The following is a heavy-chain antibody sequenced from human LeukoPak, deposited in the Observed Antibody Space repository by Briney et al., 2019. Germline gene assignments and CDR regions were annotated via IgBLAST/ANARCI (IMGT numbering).Heavy chain of an antibody. CDR2: ISSSGSTI. Sequence: GGSLRLSCAASGFTFSSYSMNWVRQAPGKGLEWVSYISSSGSTIYYADSVKGRFTISRDNAKNSLYLQMNSLRAEDTAVYYCARDNDRRQRDFDYWGQGTLVTVSS. V-gene: IGHV3-48*04. CDR3: ARDNDRRQRDFDY. J-gene: IGHJ4*02. D-gene: IGHD6-25*01. CDR1: GFTFSSYS.